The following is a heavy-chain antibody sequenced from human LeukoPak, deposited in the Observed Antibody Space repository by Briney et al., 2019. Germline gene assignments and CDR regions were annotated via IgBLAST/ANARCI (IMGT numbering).Heavy chain of an antibody. CDR1: GFTFSSYA. Sequence: QSGGSLRLSCEASGFTFSSYAMHWVRQAPGKGLEWVAVISYDGSNKYYADSVKGRFTISRDNSKNTLYLQVNSLRAEDTAVYYCARDGANRGIYFDYWGQGTLVTVSS. CDR3: ARDGANRGIYFDY. CDR2: ISYDGSNK. J-gene: IGHJ4*02. D-gene: IGHD7-27*01. V-gene: IGHV3-30-3*01.